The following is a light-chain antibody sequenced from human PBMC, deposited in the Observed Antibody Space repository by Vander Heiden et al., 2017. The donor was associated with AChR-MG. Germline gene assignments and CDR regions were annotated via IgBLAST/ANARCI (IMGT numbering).Light chain of an antibody. CDR2: DAS. J-gene: IGKJ2*01. CDR1: KDISNY. V-gene: IGKV1-33*01. CDR3: LQQFNHSFT. Sequence: IQITQSLSSLSPSLGDRVTIPSQASKDISNYLNWYQQKPGKAPKLLIYDASNFETGVPSRFPGSGSGTDFTFNISILQPEHVATYYCLQQFNHSFTFGQGTKVDIK.